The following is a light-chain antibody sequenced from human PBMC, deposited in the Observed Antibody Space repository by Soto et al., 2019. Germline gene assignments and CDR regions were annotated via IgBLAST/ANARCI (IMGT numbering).Light chain of an antibody. J-gene: IGKJ5*01. CDR1: QSVSSN. Sequence: EIVLTQSPATLSLSPGERATISCRASQSVSSNLAWYQQKPGQAPRLLIYEASTRATGIPARFSGSGSGTDFTLTISSLEPADYEVYYCEQRTKWPAFGQGTRLEIK. V-gene: IGKV3-11*01. CDR3: EQRTKWPA. CDR2: EAS.